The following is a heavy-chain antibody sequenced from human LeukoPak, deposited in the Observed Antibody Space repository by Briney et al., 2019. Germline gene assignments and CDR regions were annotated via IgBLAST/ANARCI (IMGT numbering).Heavy chain of an antibody. CDR3: ARGLYCSSTSCYGSGLGY. D-gene: IGHD2-2*01. V-gene: IGHV4-34*01. Sequence: SETLPLTCAVYGGSFSGYYWSWIRQPPGKGLEWIGEINHSGSTNYNPSLKSRVTISVDTSKNQFSLKLSSVTAADTAVYYCARGLYCSSTSCYGSGLGYWGQGTLVTVSS. J-gene: IGHJ4*02. CDR1: GGSFSGYY. CDR2: INHSGST.